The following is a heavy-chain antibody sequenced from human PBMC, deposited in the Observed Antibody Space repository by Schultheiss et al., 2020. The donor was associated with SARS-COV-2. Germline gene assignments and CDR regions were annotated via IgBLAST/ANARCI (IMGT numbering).Heavy chain of an antibody. CDR3: AKPKGGSYRYGMDV. Sequence: GESLKISCAASGFTFSSYGMHWVRQAPGKGLEWVAFIRYDGSNKYYSDSVKGRFTVSRDNSKNTLNLQMSSLRAEDTAVYYCAKPKGGSYRYGMDVWGQGTTVTVSS. CDR1: GFTFSSYG. J-gene: IGHJ6*02. D-gene: IGHD1-26*01. V-gene: IGHV3-30*02. CDR2: IRYDGSNK.